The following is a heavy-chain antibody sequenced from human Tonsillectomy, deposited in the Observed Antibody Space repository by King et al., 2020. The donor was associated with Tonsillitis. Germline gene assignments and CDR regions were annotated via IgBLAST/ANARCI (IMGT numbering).Heavy chain of an antibody. J-gene: IGHJ5*02. V-gene: IGHV1-69*09. CDR1: GGTFSNYA. CDR3: ARESALRYFGWPKYNWVDP. Sequence: QLVQSGAEVKKPGSSVKVSCKASGGTFSNYAITWVRQAPGQGLEWMGRIIPILDIANYAQKFQGRVTITADKSTGTAYMELSSLRSEDTAVFYCARESALRYFGWPKYNWVDPWGQGTLVTLSS. D-gene: IGHD3-9*01. CDR2: IIPILDIA.